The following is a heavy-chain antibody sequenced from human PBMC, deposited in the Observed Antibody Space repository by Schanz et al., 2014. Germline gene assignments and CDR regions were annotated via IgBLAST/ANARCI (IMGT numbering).Heavy chain of an antibody. D-gene: IGHD5-12*01. CDR3: ARKVVATIGGYYDN. Sequence: EVQLVESGGGLVQPGGSLRLSCAASGFTFSAYAMTWVRQIPGKGLEWVSSISGDHRNTFYADSVKGRFTISRDNAKNSLFLQMNSLRAEDTAVYYCARKVVATIGGYYDNWGQGTLVIVSS. J-gene: IGHJ4*02. V-gene: IGHV3-23*04. CDR1: GFTFSAYA. CDR2: ISGDHRNT.